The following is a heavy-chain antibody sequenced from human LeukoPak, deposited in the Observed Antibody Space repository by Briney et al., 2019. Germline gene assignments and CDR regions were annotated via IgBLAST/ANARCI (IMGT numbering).Heavy chain of an antibody. D-gene: IGHD6-19*01. Sequence: PSETLSLTCTVSGGSINDYYWSWIRQPPGKGLEWIGYISYSGSTYYNPSLKSRVTISIDTSKKQFSLKLISVTAADTAVYYCARDYSSGWFFDYWGQGTLVTVSS. CDR1: GGSINDYY. CDR2: ISYSGST. V-gene: IGHV4-59*06. CDR3: ARDYSSGWFFDY. J-gene: IGHJ4*02.